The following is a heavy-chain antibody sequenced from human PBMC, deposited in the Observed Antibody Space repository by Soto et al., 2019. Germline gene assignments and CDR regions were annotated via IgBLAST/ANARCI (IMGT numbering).Heavy chain of an antibody. CDR3: ARLYCGGDCYLNWFDP. Sequence: SETLSLTCTVSGGSISSYYWSWIRQPPGKGLEWIGYIYYSGSTNYNPSLKSRVTISVDTSKNQFSLKLSSVTAADTAVYYCARLYCGGDCYLNWFDPWGQGTLVTVSS. J-gene: IGHJ5*02. V-gene: IGHV4-59*08. D-gene: IGHD2-21*02. CDR1: GGSISSYY. CDR2: IYYSGST.